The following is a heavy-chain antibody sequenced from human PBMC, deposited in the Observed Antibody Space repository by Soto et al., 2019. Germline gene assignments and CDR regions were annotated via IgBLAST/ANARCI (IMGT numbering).Heavy chain of an antibody. CDR2: MNSGGRS. J-gene: IGHJ6*02. CDR1: GLTFSNYS. V-gene: IGHV3-23*01. Sequence: LRLSCAASGLTFSNYSMGWVRQAPGKGLEGGCGMNSGGRSYYADSVKGRFTISRDTSKNMLYLQMNSLRADDTAVFYCAKALHYSTSTDYFYSGMDVWGQWTTVTVSS. CDR3: AKALHYSTSTDYFYSGMDV. D-gene: IGHD6-13*01.